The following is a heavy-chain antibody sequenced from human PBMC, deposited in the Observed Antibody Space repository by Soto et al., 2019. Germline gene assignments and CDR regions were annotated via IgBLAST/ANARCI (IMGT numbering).Heavy chain of an antibody. Sequence: ASVKVSCKASGGTFSSYAITWVRQAPGQGLEWMGRIIPIFGTANYNQKFQGRVTITADEFTSTAYMELSSLRSEDTAVYYCVRNEYSTTFYYYGMDVWGQGTTVTVSS. CDR2: IIPIFGTA. D-gene: IGHD6-6*01. CDR3: VRNEYSTTFYYYGMDV. V-gene: IGHV1-69*13. J-gene: IGHJ6*02. CDR1: GGTFSSYA.